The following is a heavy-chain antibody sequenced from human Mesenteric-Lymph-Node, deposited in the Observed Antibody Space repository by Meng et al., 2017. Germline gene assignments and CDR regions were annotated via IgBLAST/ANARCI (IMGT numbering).Heavy chain of an antibody. CDR1: GFPFSNYW. Sequence: GESLKISCAASGFPFSNYWMTWVRQAPGKGLEWVANINQDGTVKYFVGSAKGRFTISRDNAKNSLYLHMNSLRVEDTAVYFCVRLGYSSSSFDYWGQGILVTVSS. V-gene: IGHV3-7*01. CDR3: VRLGYSSSSFDY. J-gene: IGHJ4*02. CDR2: INQDGTVK. D-gene: IGHD6-13*01.